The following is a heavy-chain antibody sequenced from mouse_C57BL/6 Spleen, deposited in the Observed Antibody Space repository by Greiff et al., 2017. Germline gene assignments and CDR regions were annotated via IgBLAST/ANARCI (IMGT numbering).Heavy chain of an antibody. J-gene: IGHJ2*01. CDR3: ARDYGSSFDY. V-gene: IGHV1-52*01. Sequence: VKLMESGAELVRPGSSVKLSCKASGYTFTSYWMHWVKQRPIQGLAWIGNIDPSDSETHYNQKFKDKATLTVDKSSSTAYMQLSSLTSEDSAVYYCARDYGSSFDYWGQGTTLTVSS. CDR1: GYTFTSYW. CDR2: IDPSDSET. D-gene: IGHD1-1*01.